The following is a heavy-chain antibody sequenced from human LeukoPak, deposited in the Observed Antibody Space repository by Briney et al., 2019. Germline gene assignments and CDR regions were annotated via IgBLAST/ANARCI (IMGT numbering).Heavy chain of an antibody. V-gene: IGHV1-8*01. Sequence: ASVKVSCKASGYTFIGYDINWVRQATGQGLEWMGWMNPNSGNTGYAQKFQGRVTMTRITSISTAYMELSSLRSDDTAVYYCALSLSYYNGSGYYPFDYWGQGTLVTVSS. J-gene: IGHJ4*02. CDR1: GYTFIGYD. D-gene: IGHD3-22*01. CDR2: MNPNSGNT. CDR3: ALSLSYYNGSGYYPFDY.